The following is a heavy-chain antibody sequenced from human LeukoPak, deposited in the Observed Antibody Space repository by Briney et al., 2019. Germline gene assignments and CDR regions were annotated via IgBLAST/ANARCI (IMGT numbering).Heavy chain of an antibody. V-gene: IGHV3-23*01. Sequence: GGSLRLSCAASGFTFSSYAMSWVRQAPGKGLEWVSAISGSGGSTYYADSVKGRFTISRDNSKNTLYLQMNSLRAEDTAVYYCAKVIGFWSGSTAYYFDYWGQGTLVTVSS. CDR2: ISGSGGST. D-gene: IGHD3-3*01. J-gene: IGHJ4*02. CDR1: GFTFSSYA. CDR3: AKVIGFWSGSTAYYFDY.